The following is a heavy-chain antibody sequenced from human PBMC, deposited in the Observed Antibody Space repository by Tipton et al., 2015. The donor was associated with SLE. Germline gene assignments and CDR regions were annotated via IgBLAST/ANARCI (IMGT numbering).Heavy chain of an antibody. V-gene: IGHV3-33*06. CDR1: GFTFSSYG. D-gene: IGHD3-16*01. CDR2: IWYDGSNK. Sequence: RSLRLSCAASGFTFSSYGMHWVRQAPGKGLEWVAVIWYDGSNKYYADSVKGRFAISRDNSKNTLYLQMNSLRAEDTAVYYCAKDWGISGLLQHWGRGTLVTVSS. J-gene: IGHJ1*01. CDR3: AKDWGISGLLQH.